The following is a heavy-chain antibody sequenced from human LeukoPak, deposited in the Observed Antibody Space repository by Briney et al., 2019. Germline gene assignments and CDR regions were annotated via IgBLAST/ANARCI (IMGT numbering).Heavy chain of an antibody. CDR2: ISYDGSNK. J-gene: IGHJ5*02. V-gene: IGHV3-30*12. CDR1: GFTFSSYG. Sequence: GGSLRLSCAASGFTFSSYGMHWVRQAPGKGLEWVAVISYDGSNKYYADSVKGRFTISRDNAKKSLFLQMNSLKAEDTAVYYCARDFSGFGESADHWGQGTLVTVSS. CDR3: ARDFSGFGESADH. D-gene: IGHD3-10*01.